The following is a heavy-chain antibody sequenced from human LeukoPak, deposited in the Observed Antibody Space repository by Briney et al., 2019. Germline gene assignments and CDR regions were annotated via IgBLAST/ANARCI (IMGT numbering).Heavy chain of an antibody. CDR1: GFTSSSYA. V-gene: IGHV3-23*01. CDR2: IIGTGGSST. D-gene: IGHD1-26*01. J-gene: IGHJ3*01. Sequence: GGSLRLSCAASGFTSSSYAMSWVRQAPGKGLEWVSSIIGTGGSSTYYADSVKGRFTISRDNSKNTLYLQMNSLRAEDTALYYCAKGRGSSYYDAFDLWGQGTMVTVSS. CDR3: AKGRGSSYYDAFDL.